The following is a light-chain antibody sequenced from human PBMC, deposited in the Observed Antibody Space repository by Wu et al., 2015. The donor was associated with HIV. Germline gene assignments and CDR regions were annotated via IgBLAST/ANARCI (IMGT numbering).Light chain of an antibody. V-gene: IGKV3-20*01. CDR2: GAS. CDR1: QTISSY. J-gene: IGKJ1*01. CDR3: QHYGTSPKT. Sequence: EIVLTQSPATLSLSPGERATLSCRASQTISSYLNWYQQKPGQAPRLLIYGASNRATGIPDRFSGSGSGTDFTLTISRLEPEDFAVYYCQHYGTSPKTFGQGTKVEIK.